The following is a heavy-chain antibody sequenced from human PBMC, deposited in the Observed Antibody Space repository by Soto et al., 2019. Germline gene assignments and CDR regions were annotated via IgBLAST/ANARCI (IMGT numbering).Heavy chain of an antibody. CDR1: GGTFSSYA. Sequence: VKVSCKASGGTFSSYAISWVRQAPGQGLEWMGGIIPIFGTANYAQKFQGRVTITADESTSTAYMELSSLRSEDTAVYYCARGGAHYYDSSGYYGWGQGTLVTVSS. V-gene: IGHV1-69*13. J-gene: IGHJ4*02. CDR3: ARGGAHYYDSSGYYG. D-gene: IGHD3-22*01. CDR2: IIPIFGTA.